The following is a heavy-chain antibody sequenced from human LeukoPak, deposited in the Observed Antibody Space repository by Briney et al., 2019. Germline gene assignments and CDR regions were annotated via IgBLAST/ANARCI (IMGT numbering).Heavy chain of an antibody. Sequence: SETLSLTCTVSGGSISIISSSSYYWGWIRQAPGKGLEWIGSLYYGENSHYNPSLKSRATLSVDTSNNQFSLKLTSVTAADAAVYFCARQLPTAAADTRGYFDYWGQGTVVTVSS. V-gene: IGHV4-39*01. J-gene: IGHJ4*02. CDR1: GGSISIISSSSYY. CDR2: LYYGENS. D-gene: IGHD6-25*01. CDR3: ARQLPTAAADTRGYFDY.